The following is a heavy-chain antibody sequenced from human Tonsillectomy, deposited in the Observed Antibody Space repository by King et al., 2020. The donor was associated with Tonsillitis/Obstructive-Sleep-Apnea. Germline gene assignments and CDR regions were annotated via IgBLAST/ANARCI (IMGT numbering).Heavy chain of an antibody. CDR2: ISTYNGNT. Sequence: QLVQSGAEVKKPGASVKVSCKASGYMFTRYDISWVRQAPGQGLEWMGWISTYNGNTNYAPKVQGRVIMTTDTSTSTAYMGLRSLRSDDTAVYYCARATSDTTMVTSYYFYCMDVWGKGTTVTVSS. V-gene: IGHV1-18*01. D-gene: IGHD5-18*01. CDR1: GYMFTRYD. CDR3: ARATSDTTMVTSYYFYCMDV. J-gene: IGHJ6*03.